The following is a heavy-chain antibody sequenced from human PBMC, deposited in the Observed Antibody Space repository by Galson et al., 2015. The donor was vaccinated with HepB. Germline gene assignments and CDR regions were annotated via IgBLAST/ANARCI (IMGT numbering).Heavy chain of an antibody. J-gene: IGHJ5*02. D-gene: IGHD1-14*01. CDR3: AKTAGWFDP. Sequence: SLRLSCAVSGFIFSDYYMSWIRQTPGKGLEWISSISNDGKTVKYADSVKDRFTISRYNARKSLTLQMNGLRVEDTDNYYCAKTAGWFDPWGQGTLVTVSS. CDR1: GFIFSDYY. CDR2: ISNDGKTV. V-gene: IGHV3-11*01.